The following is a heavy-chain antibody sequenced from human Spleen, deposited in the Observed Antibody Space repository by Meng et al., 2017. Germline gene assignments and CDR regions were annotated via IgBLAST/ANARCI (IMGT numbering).Heavy chain of an antibody. CDR2: LGAHDGDT. D-gene: IGHD3-10*01. CDR3: ARGTPGRSYSDY. CDR1: DYTFTGYG. J-gene: IGHJ4*02. V-gene: IGHV1-18*01. Sequence: QVQPVQSGPEVKKPGASVKGSCKASDYTFTGYGVSWVRQVPGQGLEWMAWLGAHDGDTSHAPKFQGRVTVSADRPTATAYMELRSLRSDDTAVYYCARGTPGRSYSDYWGQGTLVTVSS.